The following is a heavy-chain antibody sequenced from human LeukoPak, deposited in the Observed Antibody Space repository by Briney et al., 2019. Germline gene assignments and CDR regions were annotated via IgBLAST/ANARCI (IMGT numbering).Heavy chain of an antibody. CDR2: IYYTGPT. CDR3: ARILARGYYDILTGYFHDAFDI. CDR1: GVSISTSRYY. D-gene: IGHD3-9*01. V-gene: IGHV4-39*07. J-gene: IGHJ3*02. Sequence: SETLSLTCTVSGVSISTSRYYWGWIRQPPGKGLEWIGNIYYTGPTYYNASLESRVTISLDTSKNQFSLKLSSVTAADTAVYYCARILARGYYDILTGYFHDAFDIWGQGTMVTVSS.